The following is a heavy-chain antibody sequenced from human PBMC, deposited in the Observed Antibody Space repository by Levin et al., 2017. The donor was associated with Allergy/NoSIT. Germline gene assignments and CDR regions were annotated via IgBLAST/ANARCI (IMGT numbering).Heavy chain of an antibody. CDR2: IYYSGST. V-gene: IGHV4-30-4*01. CDR1: GGSISSGDYY. D-gene: IGHD3-10*01. CDR3: ARRGSWLGAGITMVRGVIMGFDY. Sequence: SQTLSLTCTVSGGSISSGDYYWSWIRQPPGKGLEWIGYIYYSGSTYYNPSLKSRVTISVDTSKNQFSLKLSSVTAADTAVYYCARRGSWLGAGITMVRGVIMGFDYWGQGTLVTVSS. J-gene: IGHJ4*02.